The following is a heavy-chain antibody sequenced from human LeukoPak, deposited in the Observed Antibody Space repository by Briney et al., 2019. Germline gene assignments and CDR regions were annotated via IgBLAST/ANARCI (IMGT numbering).Heavy chain of an antibody. V-gene: IGHV4-34*01. J-gene: IGHJ4*02. CDR1: GGSFSGYY. D-gene: IGHD3-10*01. Sequence: SETLSLTCAVYGGSFSGYYWSWIRQPPGKGLEWIGEINHSGSTNYNPTLKSRVTISVDTSKNQFSLKLSPVTAADTAVYYCARGADYYGSGSRPINFDYWGQGTLVTVSS. CDR3: ARGADYYGSGSRPINFDY. CDR2: INHSGST.